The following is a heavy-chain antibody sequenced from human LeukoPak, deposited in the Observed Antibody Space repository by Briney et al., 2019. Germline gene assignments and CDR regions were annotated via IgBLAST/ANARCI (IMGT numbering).Heavy chain of an antibody. CDR2: INHSGST. CDR1: RFTFSSSA. V-gene: IGHV4-34*01. D-gene: IGHD4-23*01. CDR3: ARHRAAGSVARRGAFDI. J-gene: IGHJ3*02. Sequence: GSLRLSCAASRFTFSSSAMSWVRQPPGKGLEWIGEINHSGSTNYNPSLKSRVTISVDTYKNQFSLKLSSVTAADTAVYYCARHRAAGSVARRGAFDIWGQGTMVTVSS.